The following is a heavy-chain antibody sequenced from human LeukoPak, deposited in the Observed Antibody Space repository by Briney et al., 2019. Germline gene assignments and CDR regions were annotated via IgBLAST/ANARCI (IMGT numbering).Heavy chain of an antibody. CDR2: IYYSGST. D-gene: IGHD3-16*01. V-gene: IGHV4-59*11. CDR1: GGSMNNHY. CDR3: VKGGGLFDY. Sequence: SETLSLTCTVSGGSMNNHYWSWIRQPPGKGLEWIGHIYYSGSTIYNPSPKSRVTMLIDTSKNQFSLKLSSVTAADTAVYYCVKGGGLFDYWGQGTLVTVSS. J-gene: IGHJ4*02.